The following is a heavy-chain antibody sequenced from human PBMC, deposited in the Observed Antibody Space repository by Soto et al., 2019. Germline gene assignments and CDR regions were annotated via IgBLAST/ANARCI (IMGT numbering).Heavy chain of an antibody. CDR3: ARGTPRDGMDV. V-gene: IGHV1-46*04. Sequence: ASVKVSCKASGYTFTSYYMQWVRQAPGQGLEWMGMINPSGTSTSYAQKLQGRVTMTRDTSTSTVYMELSSLRHDETAVYYCARGTPRDGMDVWGQGTTVTVSS. CDR1: GYTFTSYY. D-gene: IGHD1-1*01. CDR2: INPSGTST. J-gene: IGHJ6*02.